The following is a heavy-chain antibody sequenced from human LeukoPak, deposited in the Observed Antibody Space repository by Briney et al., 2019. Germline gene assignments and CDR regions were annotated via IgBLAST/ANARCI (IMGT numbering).Heavy chain of an antibody. CDR2: ISYDGSKK. CDR3: ARDQTGTYNVDS. CDR1: GFIFSYYA. V-gene: IGHV3-30*04. Sequence: PGGSPRLSCAASGFIFSYYAMHWVRQAPGEGLEWVAVISYDGSKKYYGDSVKGRFTISRDNSKNTLYLQMNSLRGADTAVYYCARDQTGTYNVDSWGQGTLVTVSS. D-gene: IGHD1-26*01. J-gene: IGHJ4*02.